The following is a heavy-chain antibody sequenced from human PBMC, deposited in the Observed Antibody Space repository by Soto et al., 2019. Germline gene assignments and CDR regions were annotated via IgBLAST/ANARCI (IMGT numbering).Heavy chain of an antibody. CDR1: GFTFSSYG. CDR2: IWYDGSNK. D-gene: IGHD3-10*01. Sequence: GSLRLSCAASGFTFSSYGMHWVRQAPGKGLEWVAVIWYDGSNKYYADSVKGRFTISRDNSKNTLYLQMNSLRAEDTAVYYCARSDPYGSGSLYGDDAFDIWGQGTMVTVSS. J-gene: IGHJ3*02. V-gene: IGHV3-33*01. CDR3: ARSDPYGSGSLYGDDAFDI.